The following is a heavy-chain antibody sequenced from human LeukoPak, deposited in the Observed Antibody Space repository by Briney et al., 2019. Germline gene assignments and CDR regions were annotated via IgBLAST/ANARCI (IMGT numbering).Heavy chain of an antibody. CDR2: ISWNSGSI. D-gene: IGHD4-17*01. Sequence: GGSLRLSCAASGFTFDDYAMHWVRQAPGQGLEWVSGISWNSGSIGYADSVKGRFTISRDNAKNSLYLQMNSLRAEDTALYYCAKDRLDYGDYSGDAFDIWGQGTMVTVPS. V-gene: IGHV3-9*01. J-gene: IGHJ3*02. CDR3: AKDRLDYGDYSGDAFDI. CDR1: GFTFDDYA.